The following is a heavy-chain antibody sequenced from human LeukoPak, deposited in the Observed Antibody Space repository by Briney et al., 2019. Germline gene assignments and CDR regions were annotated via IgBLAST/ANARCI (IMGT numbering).Heavy chain of an antibody. Sequence: PGGSLRLSCAASGFTFSSYAMHWVRQAPGKGLEWVAVISYDGSNKYYADSVKGRFTISRDNAKNSLYLQMNSLRAEDTAVYHCARIVIAAAGREDYWGQGTLVTVSS. V-gene: IGHV3-30-3*01. CDR1: GFTFSSYA. J-gene: IGHJ4*02. D-gene: IGHD6-13*01. CDR2: ISYDGSNK. CDR3: ARIVIAAAGREDY.